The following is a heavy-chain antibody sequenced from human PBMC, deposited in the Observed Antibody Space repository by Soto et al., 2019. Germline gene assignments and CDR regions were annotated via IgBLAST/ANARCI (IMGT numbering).Heavy chain of an antibody. CDR3: ARAADVYDAFDI. J-gene: IGHJ3*02. D-gene: IGHD1-20*01. V-gene: IGHV3-53*02. CDR1: GFIVSTNH. Sequence: EVQLVATGGGFIQPGGSLRLSCVASGFIVSTNHMNWVRQAPGKGLEWVSVIYSDGRTVYADSVKGRFTISRDNSKNTLYLQMNSLRAEDTAAYYCARAADVYDAFDIWGQGTKVTVSS. CDR2: IYSDGRT.